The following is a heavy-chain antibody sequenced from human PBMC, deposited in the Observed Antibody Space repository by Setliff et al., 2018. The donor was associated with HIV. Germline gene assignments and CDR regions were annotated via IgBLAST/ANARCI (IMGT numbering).Heavy chain of an antibody. CDR2: ISGSGGTT. CDR1: GFTFSSYA. V-gene: IGHV3-23*01. Sequence: GGSLRLSCAASGFTFSSYAMSWVRQAPGKGLEWVSVISGSGGTTYYADSVKGRFTISRDNYKNTLYLQMNSLRPEDTAVYYCARDSPLSHFDYWGQGILVTVSS. CDR3: ARDSPLSHFDY. J-gene: IGHJ4*02.